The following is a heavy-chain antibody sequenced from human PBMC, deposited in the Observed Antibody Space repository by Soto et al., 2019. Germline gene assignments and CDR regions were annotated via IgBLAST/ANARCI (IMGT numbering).Heavy chain of an antibody. CDR1: GGSISSSSYY. J-gene: IGHJ5*02. V-gene: IGHV4-39*01. D-gene: IGHD4-4*01. CDR3: ARHDTSNFHP. Sequence: SETLSLTCTVSGGSISSSSYYWGWIRQPPGKGLEWIGSIYYSGSTYYNPSLKSRVTISVDTSKNQFSLKLSSVTAADTAVYYCARHDTSNFHPRGQGTLVTVSS. CDR2: IYYSGST.